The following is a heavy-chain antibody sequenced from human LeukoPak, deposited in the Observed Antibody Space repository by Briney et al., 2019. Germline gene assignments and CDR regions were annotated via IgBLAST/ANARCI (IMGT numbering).Heavy chain of an antibody. CDR3: VRDPTSIYSRSCSSTNCYPCDH. D-gene: IGHD2-2*01. Sequence: PGGSLRLSCAASGFTFSSFALHWVRQAPGRGLEWVAVISNDRSQQYYVESVRGRFTVSRGNSNNTLYLLMSSLRPEDTAIYYCVRDPTSIYSRSCSSTNCYPCDHWGQGTLVIVSS. V-gene: IGHV3-30*04. J-gene: IGHJ5*02. CDR2: ISNDRSQQ. CDR1: GFTFSSFA.